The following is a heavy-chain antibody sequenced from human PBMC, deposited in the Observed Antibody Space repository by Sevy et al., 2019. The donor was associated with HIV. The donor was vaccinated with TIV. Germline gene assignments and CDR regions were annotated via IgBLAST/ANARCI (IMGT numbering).Heavy chain of an antibody. CDR3: ARDITMVRGVPRWFDP. D-gene: IGHD3-10*01. Sequence: ASVKVSCKASGYTFITYAMNWVRQAPGQGLEWMGWINTNTGNPTYAQGFPGRFVFSLDTSVSTAYLQISSLKAEDTAVYYGARDITMVRGVPRWFDPWGQGTLVTVSS. J-gene: IGHJ5*02. CDR2: INTNTGNP. V-gene: IGHV7-4-1*02. CDR1: GYTFITYA.